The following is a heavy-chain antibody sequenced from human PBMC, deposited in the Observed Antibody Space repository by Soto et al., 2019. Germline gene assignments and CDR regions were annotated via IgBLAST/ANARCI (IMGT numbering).Heavy chain of an antibody. J-gene: IGHJ4*02. CDR1: GFTFSSYA. CDR3: ARVRGQKADY. D-gene: IGHD3-10*01. CDR2: ISYDGSNK. V-gene: IGHV3-30-3*01. Sequence: QPGGSLRLACAASGFTFSSYAMHWVRPAPGKGLEWVAVISYDGSNKYYADSVKGRFTISRDNSKNTLYLQMSSLRAEDTAVYYCARVRGQKADYWGQGTLVTVSS.